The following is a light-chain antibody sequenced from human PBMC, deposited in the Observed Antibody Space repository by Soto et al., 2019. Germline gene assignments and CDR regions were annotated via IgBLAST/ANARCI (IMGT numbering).Light chain of an antibody. CDR2: EVS. Sequence: QSALTQPASVSGSPGQSITISCTGTSSDVGGYNYVSWNQQHPGKAPKIMIYEVSNRPSGVSNRFSGSKSGNTASLTISGLQAEDEADYYCSSYTSSSTHWVFGGGTKLTVL. J-gene: IGLJ3*02. CDR3: SSYTSSSTHWV. CDR1: SSDVGGYNY. V-gene: IGLV2-14*01.